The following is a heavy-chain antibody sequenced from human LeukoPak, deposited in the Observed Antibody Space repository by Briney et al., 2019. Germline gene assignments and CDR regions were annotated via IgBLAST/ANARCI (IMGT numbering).Heavy chain of an antibody. CDR2: ISSSSSTI. J-gene: IGHJ4*02. CDR3: ARDSYDSSGSFDY. D-gene: IGHD3-22*01. Sequence: GGPLRLSCAASGFTFSSYSMNWVRQAPGKGLEWVSYISSSSSTIYYADTVKGRFTISRDNAKNSLYLQMNSLRAEDTAVYYCARDSYDSSGSFDYWGQGTLVTVSS. V-gene: IGHV3-48*01. CDR1: GFTFSSYS.